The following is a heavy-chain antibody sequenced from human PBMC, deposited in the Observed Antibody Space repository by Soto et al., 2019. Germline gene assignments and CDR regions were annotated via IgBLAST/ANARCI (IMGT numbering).Heavy chain of an antibody. CDR2: ISRNSGSI. Sequence: PGGSLRLSCAASGFTFDDYAMHWVRQAPGKGLEWVSGISRNSGSIGYADSVKGRFTISRDNAKNSLYLQMNSLRAEDTALYYCAKETGHGYRHYYGMDVWGQRTTLTVSS. J-gene: IGHJ6*02. V-gene: IGHV3-9*01. D-gene: IGHD5-12*01. CDR1: GFTFDDYA. CDR3: AKETGHGYRHYYGMDV.